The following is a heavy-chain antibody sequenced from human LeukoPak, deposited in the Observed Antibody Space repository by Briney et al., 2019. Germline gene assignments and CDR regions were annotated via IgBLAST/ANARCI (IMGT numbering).Heavy chain of an antibody. D-gene: IGHD3-3*01. CDR1: GFTFSSYW. CDR2: IKQDGSEK. J-gene: IGHJ4*02. Sequence: GGSLRLSCAASGFTFSSYWMSWVRQAPGKGLEWVANIKQDGSEKYYVDSVKGRFTISRDNAKNSLYPQMNSLRAEDTAVYYCARESYDFWSGYPYFDYWGQGTLVTVSS. V-gene: IGHV3-7*01. CDR3: ARESYDFWSGYPYFDY.